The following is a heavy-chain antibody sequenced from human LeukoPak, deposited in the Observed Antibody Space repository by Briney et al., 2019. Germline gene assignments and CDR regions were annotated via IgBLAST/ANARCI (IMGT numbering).Heavy chain of an antibody. CDR1: GFTFSSYG. D-gene: IGHD3-16*01. Sequence: GGSLRLSCAASGFTFSSYGMSWVRQAPGKGLEWVSAISGSGGGTYYADSVKGRFTISRDNSKNTLYLQMNSLRVEDTAVYYCATVRPWGGPSGPLHYWGQGTLVTVSS. V-gene: IGHV3-23*01. CDR2: ISGSGGGT. J-gene: IGHJ4*02. CDR3: ATVRPWGGPSGPLHY.